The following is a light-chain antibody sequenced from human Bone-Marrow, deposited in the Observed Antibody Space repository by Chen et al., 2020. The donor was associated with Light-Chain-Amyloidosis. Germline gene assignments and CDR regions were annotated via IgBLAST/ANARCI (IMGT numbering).Light chain of an antibody. CDR1: QSLLYSNGHNY. Sequence: DIVMTQSPLSLPVIPGEPASISCRFSQSLLYSNGHNYLDLHLQKPGQSPQFLIFLGSYRASGVPDRFSGSGSGTDFTLKISKVEADDVGFYYCMQGLQTPPTFGGGTEVEIK. V-gene: IGKV2-28*01. CDR2: LGS. CDR3: MQGLQTPPT. J-gene: IGKJ4*01.